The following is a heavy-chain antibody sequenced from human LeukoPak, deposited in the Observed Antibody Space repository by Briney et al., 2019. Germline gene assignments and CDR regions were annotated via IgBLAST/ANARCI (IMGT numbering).Heavy chain of an antibody. J-gene: IGHJ5*02. Sequence: ASVKVSCKVSGYTLTELSMHWVRQAPGKGLEWMGGFDPEDGETIYAQKFQGRVTMTEDTSTDTAYMELSSLRSEDTAVYYCATGTHTMVRGVIISWFDPWGQGTLVTVSS. CDR2: FDPEDGET. V-gene: IGHV1-24*01. D-gene: IGHD3-10*01. CDR3: ATGTHTMVRGVIISWFDP. CDR1: GYTLTELS.